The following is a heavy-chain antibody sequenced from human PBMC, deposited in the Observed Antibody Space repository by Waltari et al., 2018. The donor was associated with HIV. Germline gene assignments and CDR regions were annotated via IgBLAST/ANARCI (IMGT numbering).Heavy chain of an antibody. CDR3: AKGWTPRYFDY. J-gene: IGHJ4*02. CDR1: AFPFSRYG. V-gene: IGHV3-30*18. Sequence: QVQLVESGGGVVQPWRSLRLPCDASAFPFSRYGMHWVRQAPGKGLEWVAVISYDGSNKYYADSVKGRFTISRDNSKNTLYLQMNSLRAEDTAVYYCAKGWTPRYFDYWGQGTLVTVSS. D-gene: IGHD1-1*01. CDR2: ISYDGSNK.